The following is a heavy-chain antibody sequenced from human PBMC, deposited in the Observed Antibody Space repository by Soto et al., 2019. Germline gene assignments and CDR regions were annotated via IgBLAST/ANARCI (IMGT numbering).Heavy chain of an antibody. Sequence: QVQLQESGPGLVKPSQTLSLTCTVSGGSISSGGYYWSWIRQHPGKGLEWIGYLYYSGSTYYNPSLKSRVTIAVDTSKNQFSLKLSSVTAADTAVYYCAREMSSGRGIDYWGQGTLVTVSS. CDR3: AREMSSGRGIDY. CDR2: LYYSGST. D-gene: IGHD1-26*01. V-gene: IGHV4-31*03. CDR1: GGSISSGGYY. J-gene: IGHJ4*02.